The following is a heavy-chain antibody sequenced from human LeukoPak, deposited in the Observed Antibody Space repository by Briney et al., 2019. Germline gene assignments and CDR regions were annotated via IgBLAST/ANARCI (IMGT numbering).Heavy chain of an antibody. D-gene: IGHD2-15*01. CDR2: IYTSGST. Sequence: SETLSLTCTVSGGSISSNSYYWSWIRQPAGKGLEWIGRIYTSGSTNYNPSLKSRVTISVDTSKNQFSLKLSSVTAADTAVYYCAREGSDCSGGSCYYFDYWGQGTLVTVSS. CDR3: AREGSDCSGGSCYYFDY. V-gene: IGHV4-61*02. CDR1: GGSISSNSYY. J-gene: IGHJ4*02.